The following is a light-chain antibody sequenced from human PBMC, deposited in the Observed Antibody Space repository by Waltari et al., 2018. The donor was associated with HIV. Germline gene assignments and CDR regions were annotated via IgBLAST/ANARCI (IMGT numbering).Light chain of an antibody. Sequence: DIQLTLSPSTLSASVGDRVTISCRASQTISTWLAWYQQKPGKAPRFLIYEASSLESGVPSRFSGSGSGTEFTLTISSLQPDDFATYYCQQYHTYPRTFGQGTKVDIK. V-gene: IGKV1-5*03. CDR2: EAS. CDR1: QTISTW. J-gene: IGKJ1*01. CDR3: QQYHTYPRT.